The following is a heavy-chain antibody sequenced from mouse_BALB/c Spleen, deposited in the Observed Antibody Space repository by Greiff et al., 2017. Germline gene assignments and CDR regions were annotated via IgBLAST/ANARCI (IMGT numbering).Heavy chain of an antibody. V-gene: IGHV3-8*02. CDR1: GDSITSGY. J-gene: IGHJ4*01. CDR2: ISYSGST. CDR3: ARIDWEDYAMDY. D-gene: IGHD4-1*01. Sequence: EVQLLESGPSLVKPSQTLSLTCSVTGDSITSGYWNWIRKFPGNKLEYMGYISYSGSTYYNPSLKSRISITRDTSKNQYYLQLNSVTTEDTATYYCARIDWEDYAMDYWGQGTSVTVSS.